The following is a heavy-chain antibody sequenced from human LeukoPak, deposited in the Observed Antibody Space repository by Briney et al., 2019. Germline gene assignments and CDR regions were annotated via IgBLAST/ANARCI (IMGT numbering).Heavy chain of an antibody. CDR3: ARDRMRWELVGIFDY. Sequence: PGGSLRLSCAASGFTFSSYSMNWVRQAPGKGLEWVSYISSSSSTIYYADSVKGRFPISRDNAKNSLYLQMNSLRDEDTAVYYCARDRMRWELVGIFDYWGQGTLVTVSS. J-gene: IGHJ4*02. V-gene: IGHV3-48*02. D-gene: IGHD1-26*01. CDR1: GFTFSSYS. CDR2: ISSSSSTI.